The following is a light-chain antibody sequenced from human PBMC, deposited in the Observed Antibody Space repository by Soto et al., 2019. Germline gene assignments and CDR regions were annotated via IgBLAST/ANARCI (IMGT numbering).Light chain of an antibody. CDR2: DAS. V-gene: IGKV1-5*01. J-gene: IGKJ2*01. Sequence: DIQMTQSPSTLSASVGDRVTITCRASQSIRSWLAWYQQKPGKAPKVLIYDASSLESGVPSRFSGSGSGTEFTLTISSLQPDDFATYYCQQYNNWPHTFGQGTKVDIK. CDR1: QSIRSW. CDR3: QQYNNWPHT.